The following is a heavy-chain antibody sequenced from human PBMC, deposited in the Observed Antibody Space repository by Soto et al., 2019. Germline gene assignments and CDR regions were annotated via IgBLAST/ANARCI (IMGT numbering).Heavy chain of an antibody. CDR2: IYYSGST. V-gene: IGHV4-59*01. J-gene: IGHJ4*02. Sequence: QVQLQESGPGLVKPSETLSLTCTVSGGSISSYYWSWIRQPPGKGLEWIGYIYYSGSTNYNPSLKSRVTISVDTSKNQFSLKLSSVTAADTAVYYCAREGPESRAFDYWGQGTLVTVSS. CDR3: AREGPESRAFDY. CDR1: GGSISSYY.